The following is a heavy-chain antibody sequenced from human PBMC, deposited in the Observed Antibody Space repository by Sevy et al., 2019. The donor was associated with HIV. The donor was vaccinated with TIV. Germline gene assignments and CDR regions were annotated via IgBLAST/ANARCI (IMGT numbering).Heavy chain of an antibody. V-gene: IGHV3-7*01. CDR2: IKQDGSEK. CDR1: VFTFSSYW. Sequence: GGSLRLSCAASVFTFSSYWMSWVRQAPGKGLEWVANIKQDGSEKYYVDSVKGRFTISRDNAKNSLYLQMNSLRAEDTAVYYCARAIGEGSYDYVWGSYRHDAFDIWGQGTMVTVSS. D-gene: IGHD3-16*02. J-gene: IGHJ3*02. CDR3: ARAIGEGSYDYVWGSYRHDAFDI.